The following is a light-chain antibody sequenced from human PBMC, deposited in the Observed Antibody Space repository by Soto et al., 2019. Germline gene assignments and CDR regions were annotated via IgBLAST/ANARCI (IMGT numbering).Light chain of an antibody. V-gene: IGKV3-20*01. CDR3: QQYGSSPGFT. Sequence: EIVLTQSPGTLSLSPGERATLSCRASQSVSSTYLAWYQQKPGQAPRLLIYGASSRATGIPDRFSGSGSGTDFTLTISRLEPEEFAVYYCQQYGSSPGFTFGPGTKVDIQ. J-gene: IGKJ3*01. CDR1: QSVSSTY. CDR2: GAS.